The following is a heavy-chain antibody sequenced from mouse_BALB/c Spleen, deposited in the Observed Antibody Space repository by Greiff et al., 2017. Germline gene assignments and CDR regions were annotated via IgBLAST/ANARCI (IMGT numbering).Heavy chain of an antibody. Sequence: VQLKESGPGLVAPSQSLSITCTVSGFSLTSYGVHWVRQPPGKGLEWLGVIWAGGSTNYNSALMSRLSISKDNSKSQVFLKMNSLQTDDTAMYYCARDWAMITTPFAYWGQGTLVTVSA. CDR2: IWAGGST. V-gene: IGHV2-9*02. J-gene: IGHJ3*01. D-gene: IGHD2-4*01. CDR3: ARDWAMITTPFAY. CDR1: GFSLTSYG.